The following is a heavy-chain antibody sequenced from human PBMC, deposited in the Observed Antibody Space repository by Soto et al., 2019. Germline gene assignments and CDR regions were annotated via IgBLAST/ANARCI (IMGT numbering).Heavy chain of an antibody. CDR3: AKAPSGSGSPYFDY. CDR2: ISVSGVST. D-gene: IGHD3-10*01. Sequence: HPGGSLRLSCAASGFTFSTYAMSWLRQAPGKGLEWVSTISVSGVSTYYADSVKGRFTISRDNSKNTLYLQMNSLRAEDTAVYYCAKAPSGSGSPYFDYWGQGTLVTVSS. CDR1: GFTFSTYA. V-gene: IGHV3-23*01. J-gene: IGHJ4*02.